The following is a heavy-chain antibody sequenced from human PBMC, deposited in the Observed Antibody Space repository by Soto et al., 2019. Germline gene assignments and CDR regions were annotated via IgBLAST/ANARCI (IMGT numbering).Heavy chain of an antibody. CDR2: IYYSGST. CDR1: GGSFSSYY. Sequence: QVQLQESGPGLVKHSQTLSLTCTVSGGSFSSYYWSWIRQPPGKGLEWIGYIYYSGSTNYNPSLKRRVTISVGTSKNQFSMKMSGVTAAATAVYYFARDIIGTNNYYYGKDIWGQGTTVTDSS. V-gene: IGHV4-59*01. CDR3: ARDIIGTNNYYYGKDI. D-gene: IGHD2-8*01. J-gene: IGHJ6*02.